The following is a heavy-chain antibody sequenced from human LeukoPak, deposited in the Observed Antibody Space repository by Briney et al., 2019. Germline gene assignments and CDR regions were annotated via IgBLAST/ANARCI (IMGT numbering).Heavy chain of an antibody. CDR2: ILGEGSER. Sequence: GGSLRLSCAASGFTFSSYWMTWVRQAPGKGLEWVANILGEGSERFYVGYLKGRFTISRDNAKNSLYLQMNSLRVDDTAVYYCVREGPPQGRPWSGWYPFDFWGQGILVSVSS. D-gene: IGHD3-3*01. J-gene: IGHJ4*02. CDR3: VREGPPQGRPWSGWYPFDF. V-gene: IGHV3-7*01. CDR1: GFTFSSYW.